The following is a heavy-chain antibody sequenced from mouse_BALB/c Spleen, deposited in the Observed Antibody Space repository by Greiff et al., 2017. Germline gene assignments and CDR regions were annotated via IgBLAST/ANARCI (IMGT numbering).Heavy chain of an antibody. CDR1: GYTFTSYW. V-gene: IGHV1S81*02. D-gene: IGHD2-14*01. CDR3: ARSYRYASDD. Sequence: VQLQQPGAELVKPGASVKLSCKASGYTFTSYWMHWVKQRPGQGLEWIGEINPSNGRTNYNEKFKSKATLTVDKSSSTAYMQLSSLTSEDSAVYYCARSYRYASDDWGQGTTLTVSS. CDR2: INPSNGRT. J-gene: IGHJ2*01.